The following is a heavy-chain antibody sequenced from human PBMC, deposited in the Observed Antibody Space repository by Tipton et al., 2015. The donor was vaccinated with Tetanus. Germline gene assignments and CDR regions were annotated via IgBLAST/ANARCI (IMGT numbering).Heavy chain of an antibody. D-gene: IGHD2/OR15-2a*01. Sequence: SLTCTVSGGSISRSPYYWGWIRQSPGKGLEWIGSILYSGSTYYTPSLKSRVTVSVDTSTNQFSLNLNSVTAADTGVYYCARHSRGSIFYWGRGTLVTVSS. CDR1: GGSISRSPYY. V-gene: IGHV4-39*01. J-gene: IGHJ4*02. CDR2: ILYSGST. CDR3: ARHSRGSIFY.